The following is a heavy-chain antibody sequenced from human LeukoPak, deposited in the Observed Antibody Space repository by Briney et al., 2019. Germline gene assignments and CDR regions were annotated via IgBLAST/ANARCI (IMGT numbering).Heavy chain of an antibody. CDR2: INARGDT. D-gene: IGHD2-15*01. Sequence: PSETLSLTCAVYGWSFNDYYWNWIRRPPGKGLEWIGEINARGDTNYNPSLKSRVTISVDSSKNQFSLTLTSMIAADTAIYYCARGQVPASRGYNWFAPWRQGTLVTVSS. V-gene: IGHV4-34*01. J-gene: IGHJ5*02. CDR3: ARGQVPASRGYNWFAP. CDR1: GWSFNDYY.